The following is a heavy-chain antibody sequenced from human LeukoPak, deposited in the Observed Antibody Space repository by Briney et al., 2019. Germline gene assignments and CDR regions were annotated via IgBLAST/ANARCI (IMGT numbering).Heavy chain of an antibody. CDR3: ARDKTPPSLLWFGELEGENWFDP. CDR2: IYTSGST. Sequence: SETLFLTCTVSGGSISSYYWSWIRQPAGKGLEWIGRIYTSGSTNYNPSLKSRVTMSVDTSKNQFSLKLSSVTAADTAVYYCARDKTPPSLLWFGELEGENWFDPWGQGTLVTVSS. D-gene: IGHD3-10*01. V-gene: IGHV4-4*07. J-gene: IGHJ5*02. CDR1: GGSISSYY.